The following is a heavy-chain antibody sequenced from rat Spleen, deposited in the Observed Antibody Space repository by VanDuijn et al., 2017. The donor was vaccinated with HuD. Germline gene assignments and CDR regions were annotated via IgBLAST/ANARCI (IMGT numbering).Heavy chain of an antibody. D-gene: IGHD1-2*01. CDR2: ITYTGSTT. J-gene: IGHJ1*01. V-gene: IGHV5-29*01. CDR3: ARREQLYYYFDF. CDR1: GLSFSNYG. Sequence: EVQLVESGGGLVRPGRSLKISCAASGLSFSNYGMAWVRQAPTKGLEWVATITYTGSTTYYRDSVKGRFTISRDNAKSTLYLQVDSLRSEDTAIYYCARREQLYYYFDFWGPGTMVTVSS.